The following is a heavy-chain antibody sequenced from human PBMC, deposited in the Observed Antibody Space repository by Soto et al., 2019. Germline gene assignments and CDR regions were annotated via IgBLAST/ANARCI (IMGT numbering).Heavy chain of an antibody. CDR1: GGSISSGDYY. V-gene: IGHV4-30-4*01. CDR3: AREYCITTVREVIRYFDY. CDR2: IYYSGST. J-gene: IGHJ4*02. Sequence: SETLSLTCTVSGGSISSGDYYWSWIRQPPGKGLEWIGYIYYSGSTYYNPSLKSRVTISVDTSKNQFSLKLSSVTAADTAVYYCAREYCITTVREVIRYFDYWGQGTLVTVSS. D-gene: IGHD3-10*01.